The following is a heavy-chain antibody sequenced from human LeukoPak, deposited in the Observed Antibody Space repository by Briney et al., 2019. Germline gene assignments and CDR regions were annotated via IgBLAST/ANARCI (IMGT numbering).Heavy chain of an antibody. CDR1: GFTFSSYE. CDR2: ISSSGSTI. V-gene: IGHV3-48*03. CDR3: AREWIGFDY. J-gene: IGHJ4*02. Sequence: GGSLRLSCAASGFTFSSYEMNWVRQAPGKGLEWVSYISSSGSTIYHADSVKGRFTISRDNAKNSLYLQMNSLRAEDTAVYYCAREWIGFDYWGQGTLVTVSS. D-gene: IGHD2-2*03.